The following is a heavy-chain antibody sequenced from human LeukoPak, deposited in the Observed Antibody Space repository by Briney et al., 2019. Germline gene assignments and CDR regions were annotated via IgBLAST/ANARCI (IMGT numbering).Heavy chain of an antibody. J-gene: IGHJ4*02. CDR2: IFYSGST. CDR1: GGSVSGYY. CDR3: ARVMDHGYSAW. Sequence: SETLTLTCTVSGGSVSGYYWSWIRQPPGKGLEFIGYIFYSGSTKYNPSLKSRVTISVDTSQNQFSLKLSSVTAADTAVYYCARVMDHGYSAWGGQGTLVTVSS. D-gene: IGHD3-22*01. V-gene: IGHV4-59*02.